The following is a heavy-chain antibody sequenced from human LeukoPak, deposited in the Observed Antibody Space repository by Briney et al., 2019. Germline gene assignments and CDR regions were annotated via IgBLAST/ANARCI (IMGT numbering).Heavy chain of an antibody. CDR3: ARDSLYCSGGSCYNWGANWFDP. V-gene: IGHV3-33*08. CDR2: IWYDGSNK. J-gene: IGHJ5*02. Sequence: GGSLRLSCAASGFTFSSYAMHWVRQAPGKGLEWVAVIWYDGSNKYYADSVKGRFTISRDNSKNTLYLQMNSLRAEDTAVYYCARDSLYCSGGSCYNWGANWFDPWGQGTLVTVSS. CDR1: GFTFSSYA. D-gene: IGHD2-15*01.